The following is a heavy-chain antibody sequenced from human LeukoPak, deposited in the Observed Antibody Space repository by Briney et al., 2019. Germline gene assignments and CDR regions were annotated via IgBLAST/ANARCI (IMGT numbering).Heavy chain of an antibody. Sequence: GESLKISCKGSGYSFGTYWFAWVRQMPGKGLEWMGIIFPDDSDTRYSPSFQGQVTISADKSISTAYLQWSSLKASDTAIYYCARQEYCSGGSCYTWFDPWGQGTLVTVSS. V-gene: IGHV5-51*01. CDR3: ARQEYCSGGSCYTWFDP. CDR2: IFPDDSDT. J-gene: IGHJ5*02. D-gene: IGHD2-15*01. CDR1: GYSFGTYW.